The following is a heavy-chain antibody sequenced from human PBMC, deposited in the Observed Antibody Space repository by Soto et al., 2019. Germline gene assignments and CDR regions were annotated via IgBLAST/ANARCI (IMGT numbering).Heavy chain of an antibody. CDR1: GGSVNGYY. Sequence: SETLSLTCAVYGGSVNGYYWNWIRQPPGKGLEWIGEINHSGSTNYNPSLKSRVTISVDTSKNQFSLKLSSVTAADTAVYYCAREKLHRSGGTKRGKRYGMDVWGQGTTVTVSS. CDR2: INHSGST. V-gene: IGHV4-34*01. D-gene: IGHD2-15*01. CDR3: AREKLHRSGGTKRGKRYGMDV. J-gene: IGHJ6*02.